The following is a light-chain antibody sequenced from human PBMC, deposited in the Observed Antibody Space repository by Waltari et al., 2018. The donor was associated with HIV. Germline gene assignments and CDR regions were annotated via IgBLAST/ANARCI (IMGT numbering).Light chain of an antibody. J-gene: IGKJ3*01. V-gene: IGKV1-33*01. Sequence: DIQMTQSPSSLSVSVGDRVTITCQASQDITKNLNWYQQKPGKAPKLLIYDASNLETGVPSRFSGSGSGADFTFTISGLQPDDFATYYCQHYDNVPSFTFGPGTKVDIK. CDR1: QDITKN. CDR2: DAS. CDR3: QHYDNVPSFT.